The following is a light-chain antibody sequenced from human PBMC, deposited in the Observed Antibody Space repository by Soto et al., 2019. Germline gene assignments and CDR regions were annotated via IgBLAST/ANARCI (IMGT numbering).Light chain of an antibody. CDR3: QAWDSSTVV. J-gene: IGLJ2*01. V-gene: IGLV3-1*01. Sequence: SYELTQPPSVYVSPGQTARITCSGDKLGDKYVCWYQQKPGQSPVLVIYQDSKRPSGIPERFSGSNSGNTATLSISGTQAMDEADYYCQAWDSSTVVFGGGTKLTVL. CDR1: KLGDKY. CDR2: QDS.